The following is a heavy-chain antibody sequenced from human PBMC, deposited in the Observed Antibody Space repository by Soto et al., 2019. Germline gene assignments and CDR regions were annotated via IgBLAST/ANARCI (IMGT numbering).Heavy chain of an antibody. J-gene: IGHJ5*02. V-gene: IGHV3-23*01. D-gene: IGHD3-10*01. Sequence: GGSLRLSCAASGFALANYVMTWVRQAPGKGLEWVSSVSGGGRNTYYADSVKGRFTISRDNSKNTLYLQMNSPRDEDTAVYYCAKDLRGSLVFGLFDPWGQGTLVTVSS. CDR3: AKDLRGSLVFGLFDP. CDR1: GFALANYV. CDR2: VSGGGRNT.